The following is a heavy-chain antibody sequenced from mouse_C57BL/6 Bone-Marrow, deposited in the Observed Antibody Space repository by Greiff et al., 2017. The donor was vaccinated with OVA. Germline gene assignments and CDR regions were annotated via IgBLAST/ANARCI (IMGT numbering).Heavy chain of an antibody. CDR2: IDPENGDT. J-gene: IGHJ4*01. Sequence: VQLQQSGAELVRPGASVKLSCTASGFNIKDDYMHWVKQRPEQGLEWIGWIDPENGDTESASKFQGKATITADTPSNTAYLQLSSLTSEDTAVYYCTTAGDYAMDYWGQGTSVTVSS. CDR3: TTAGDYAMDY. CDR1: GFNIKDDY. V-gene: IGHV14-4*01. D-gene: IGHD3-3*01.